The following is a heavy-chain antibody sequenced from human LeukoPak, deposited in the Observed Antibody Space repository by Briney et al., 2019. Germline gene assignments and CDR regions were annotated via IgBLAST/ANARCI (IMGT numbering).Heavy chain of an antibody. CDR2: IYNGGSA. V-gene: IGHV4-59*08. Sequence: SETLSLTCTVSGGSVSTYSWSCIRQPPGKGLEWIGYIYNGGSANYNPSLKSRVAISLDTSKNQFSLKLTSVTATDTAVYYCARHVRYSYVLFDYWGQGTLVTVSS. J-gene: IGHJ4*02. CDR3: ARHVRYSYVLFDY. D-gene: IGHD3-16*02. CDR1: GGSVSTYS.